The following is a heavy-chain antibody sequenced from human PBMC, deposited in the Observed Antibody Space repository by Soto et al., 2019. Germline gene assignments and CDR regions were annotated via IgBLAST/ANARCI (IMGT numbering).Heavy chain of an antibody. D-gene: IGHD5-12*01. Sequence: SETLSLTCTVSGGSISSSSYYWGWIRQPPGKGLEWIGSIYYSGSTYYNPSLKSRVTISVDTSKNQFSLKLSSVTAADTAVYYCARPISSGYEQHDAFDIWGQGTMVTVSS. CDR2: IYYSGST. CDR1: GGSISSSSYY. CDR3: ARPISSGYEQHDAFDI. J-gene: IGHJ3*02. V-gene: IGHV4-39*01.